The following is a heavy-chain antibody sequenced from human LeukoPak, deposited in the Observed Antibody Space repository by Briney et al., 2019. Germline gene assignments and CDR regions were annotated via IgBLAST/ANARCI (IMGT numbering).Heavy chain of an antibody. CDR3: ARRGYYDSSGYVFDC. Sequence: SETLSLTCAVYGGPFSGYYWSWIRQPPGKGLEWIGEINHSGSTNYNPSLKSRGTISVETSKNQFSLKLSSVTAADTGVYYCARRGYYDSSGYVFDCWGQGTLVIVSS. CDR2: INHSGST. J-gene: IGHJ4*02. CDR1: GGPFSGYY. V-gene: IGHV4-34*01. D-gene: IGHD3-22*01.